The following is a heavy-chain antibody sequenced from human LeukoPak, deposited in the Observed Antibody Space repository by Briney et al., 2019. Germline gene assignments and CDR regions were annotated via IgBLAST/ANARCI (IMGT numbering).Heavy chain of an antibody. CDR3: ARRDSSGWYRNDAFDI. D-gene: IGHD6-19*01. Sequence: PSETLSLTCTVSGGSISSYYWSWIRQPPGKGLEWIGYIYTSESTNYNPSLKSRVTISVDTSKNQFSLKLSSVTAADTAVYYCARRDSSGWYRNDAFDIWGQGTMVTVSS. CDR2: IYTSEST. V-gene: IGHV4-4*09. CDR1: GGSISSYY. J-gene: IGHJ3*02.